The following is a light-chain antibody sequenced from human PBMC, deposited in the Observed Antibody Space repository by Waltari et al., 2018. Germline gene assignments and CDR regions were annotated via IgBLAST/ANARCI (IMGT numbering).Light chain of an antibody. CDR1: QGINNY. Sequence: DIQMTQSPSSLSASVGDRVTITCRASQGINNYLNWYQQKPGKAPKRLIYDTSNLQSGVPSRFSGSGSGTVFTLTISNLQPEDFATYYCLQYNSAPYTFGRGTKVEIK. J-gene: IGKJ2*01. CDR3: LQYNSAPYT. V-gene: IGKV1-17*02. CDR2: DTS.